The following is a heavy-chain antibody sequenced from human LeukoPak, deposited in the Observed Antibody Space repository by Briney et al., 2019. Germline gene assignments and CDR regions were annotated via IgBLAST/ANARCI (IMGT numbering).Heavy chain of an antibody. V-gene: IGHV1-46*01. CDR1: GYTFTSNY. CDR2: IYPRDGST. J-gene: IGHJ4*02. CDR3: ARDQEGFDY. Sequence: ASVKVSCKASGYTFTSNYIHWVRQAPGQGLEWMGMIYPRDGSTSYAQRFQGRVAVTRDTSTSTVHMGLSGLRSEDTAVYYCARDQEGFDYWGQGTLVTVSS.